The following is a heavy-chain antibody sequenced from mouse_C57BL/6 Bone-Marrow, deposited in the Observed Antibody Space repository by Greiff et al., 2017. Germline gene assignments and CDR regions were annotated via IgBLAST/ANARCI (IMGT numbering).Heavy chain of an antibody. Sequence: VQLQQSGAELVRPGASVKLSCTASGFNIKDDYMHWVKQRPEQGLEWIGWIDPENGDTEYASKFQGKATITADTSSNTAYLQLSSLTSEDTAVYYCTTMVPSYYYAMDYWGQGTSVTVSS. V-gene: IGHV14-4*01. CDR1: GFNIKDDY. CDR3: TTMVPSYYYAMDY. J-gene: IGHJ4*01. D-gene: IGHD2-1*01. CDR2: IDPENGDT.